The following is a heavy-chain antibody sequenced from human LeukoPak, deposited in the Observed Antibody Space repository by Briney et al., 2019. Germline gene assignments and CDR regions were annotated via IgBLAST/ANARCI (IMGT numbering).Heavy chain of an antibody. Sequence: GGSLRLSCAASGFTFSNAWMSWVRQAPGKGLEWVSSISGSGGCTYYADSVKGRFTISRDNSKNTLYLQMNSLRAEDTAVYYCAKDPPGYCSGGSCHDAFDIWGQGTMVTVSS. CDR3: AKDPPGYCSGGSCHDAFDI. D-gene: IGHD2-15*01. CDR2: ISGSGGCT. CDR1: GFTFSNAW. V-gene: IGHV3-23*01. J-gene: IGHJ3*02.